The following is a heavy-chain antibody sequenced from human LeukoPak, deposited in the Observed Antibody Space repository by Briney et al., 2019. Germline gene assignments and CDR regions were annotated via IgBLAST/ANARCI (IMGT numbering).Heavy chain of an antibody. Sequence: GGTLRLSCVGSGFHFMQYGMMWVRQAPGKGLEWVSTIHPSGINTHHADSVKGRFTISRDNSKNTLYLQMNSLRAEDTAVYYCAKDNGIVAPSIPLDYWGQGTLVTVSS. V-gene: IGHV3-23*05. D-gene: IGHD5-12*01. CDR3: AKDNGIVAPSIPLDY. CDR1: GFHFMQYG. J-gene: IGHJ4*02. CDR2: IHPSGINT.